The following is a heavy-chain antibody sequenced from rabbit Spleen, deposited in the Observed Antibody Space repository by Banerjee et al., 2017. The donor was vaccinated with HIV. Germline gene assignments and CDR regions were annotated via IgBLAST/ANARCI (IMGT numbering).Heavy chain of an antibody. CDR1: GFSFSSGYY. J-gene: IGHJ4*01. Sequence: QEQLEESGGDLVKPEGSLTLTCTASGFSFSSGYYMCCVRPAPGKGLEWIACIDTGSSGFTYFATWAKGRFTCSKTSSTTVTLQVTRLTAADTATYFCARDLTGVIGWNFRLWGPGTLVTVS. CDR2: IDTGSSGFT. D-gene: IGHD1-1*01. V-gene: IGHV1S45*01. CDR3: ARDLTGVIGWNFRL.